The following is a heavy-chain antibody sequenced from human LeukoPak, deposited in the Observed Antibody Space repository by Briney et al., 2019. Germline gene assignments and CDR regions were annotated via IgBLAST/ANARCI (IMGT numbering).Heavy chain of an antibody. CDR1: GFTFSSYS. CDR3: ARDGLAAATLHWCFDL. V-gene: IGHV3-21*01. J-gene: IGHJ2*01. CDR2: ISSSSSYI. D-gene: IGHD6-25*01. Sequence: GGSLRLSCAASGFTFSSYSMNWVRQAPGKGLEWVSSISSSSSYIYYADSVKGRFTISRDNAKNSLYLQMNSLRAEDTAVYYCARDGLAAATLHWCFDLWGRGTLVTVSS.